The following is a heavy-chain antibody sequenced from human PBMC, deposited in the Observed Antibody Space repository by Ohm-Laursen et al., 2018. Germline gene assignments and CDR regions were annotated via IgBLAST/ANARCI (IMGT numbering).Heavy chain of an antibody. D-gene: IGHD5-12*01. CDR2: VYTGGST. J-gene: IGHJ4*02. CDR3: ARGTAEATAPDY. CDR1: GFTVSNFY. V-gene: IGHV3-53*01. Sequence: SLRLSCAASGFTVSNFYMSWVRQAPGKGLEWVSVVYTGGSTYYADYVKGRFTISRDNSKNTVCLQMNSLRAEDTAVYYCARGTAEATAPDYWGQGTRVTVSS.